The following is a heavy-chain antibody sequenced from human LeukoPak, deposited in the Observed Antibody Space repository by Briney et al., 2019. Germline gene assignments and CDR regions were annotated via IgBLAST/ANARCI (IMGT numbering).Heavy chain of an antibody. Sequence: GGSLRLSCTGAGFTFSDYSMTWFRQAPGKGLEWVGFIRSKGYGGTTEYAASVKGRFTISRDDSRSTAYLQMNSLKTEDTAVYYCTRRMTFDYWGQGTLVTVSS. CDR2: IRSKGYGGTT. V-gene: IGHV3-49*03. CDR3: TRRMTFDY. D-gene: IGHD2-21*02. J-gene: IGHJ4*02. CDR1: GFTFSDYS.